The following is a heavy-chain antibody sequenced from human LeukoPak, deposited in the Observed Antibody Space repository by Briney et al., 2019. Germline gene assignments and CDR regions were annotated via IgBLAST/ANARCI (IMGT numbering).Heavy chain of an antibody. V-gene: IGHV3-7*01. Sequence: GGSLRLSCAASGFTFSTCWMSWVRQAPGKGLEWVANIKEDGSEKYYVDSVKGRFTISRDNAKNSLYLQINSLRAEDTGVYYCARSRIQTRYSGYKWGQGTLVTVSS. D-gene: IGHD3-9*01. J-gene: IGHJ4*02. CDR1: GFTFSTCW. CDR2: IKEDGSEK. CDR3: ARSRIQTRYSGYK.